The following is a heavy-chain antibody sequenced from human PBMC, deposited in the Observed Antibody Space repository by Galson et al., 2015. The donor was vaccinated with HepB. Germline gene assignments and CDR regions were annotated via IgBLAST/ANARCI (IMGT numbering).Heavy chain of an antibody. CDR1: GGTFSSYA. V-gene: IGHV1-69*06. D-gene: IGHD3-16*01. J-gene: IGHJ2*01. Sequence: SVKVSCKASGGTFSSYAISWVRQAPGQGLEWMGGIIPIFGTANYAQKFQGRVTITADKSTSTAYMELSSLRSEDTAVYYCAREWGSYWYFDLWGRGTLVTVSS. CDR3: AREWGSYWYFDL. CDR2: IIPIFGTA.